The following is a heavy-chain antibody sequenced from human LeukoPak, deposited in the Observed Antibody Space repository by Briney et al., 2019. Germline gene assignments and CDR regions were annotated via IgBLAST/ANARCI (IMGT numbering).Heavy chain of an antibody. D-gene: IGHD2-15*01. CDR2: IWYDGSNK. J-gene: IGHJ3*02. CDR3: ARENLYCSGGSCYGGGGAFDI. V-gene: IGHV3-33*01. Sequence: GGSLRLSCAASGFTFSSYGMPWVRQAPGKGLEWVAVIWYDGSNKYYADSVKGRFTISRDNSKNTLYLQMNSLRAEDTAVYYCARENLYCSGGSCYGGGGAFDIWGQGTMVTVSS. CDR1: GFTFSSYG.